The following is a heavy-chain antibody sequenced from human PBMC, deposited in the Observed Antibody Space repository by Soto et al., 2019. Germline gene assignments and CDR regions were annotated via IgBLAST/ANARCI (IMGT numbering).Heavy chain of an antibody. Sequence: SETLSLTCTVSGGSISSYYWSWIRQPPGKGLEWIGYIYYSGSTNYNPSLKSRVTISVDTSKNQFSLKLSSVTAADTAVYYCARDFSLLDSSGWYPFIGHYGMDVWGQGTTVTVSS. CDR3: ARDFSLLDSSGWYPFIGHYGMDV. J-gene: IGHJ6*02. CDR2: IYYSGST. V-gene: IGHV4-59*01. D-gene: IGHD6-19*01. CDR1: GGSISSYY.